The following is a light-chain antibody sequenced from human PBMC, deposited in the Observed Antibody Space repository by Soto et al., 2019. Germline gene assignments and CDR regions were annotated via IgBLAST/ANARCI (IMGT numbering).Light chain of an antibody. V-gene: IGKV1-39*01. CDR1: QSISSY. CDR3: QQSDGTPLT. J-gene: IGKJ3*01. CDR2: AAS. Sequence: DIQMTQSPSSLSASVGDRVTITCRASQSISSYLNWYQQKPGKAPKLLIYAASSLQSGVPSRFSGSRSGTDFTLTISSLQPEDVAIYYCQQSDGTPLTFGPGTKVDIK.